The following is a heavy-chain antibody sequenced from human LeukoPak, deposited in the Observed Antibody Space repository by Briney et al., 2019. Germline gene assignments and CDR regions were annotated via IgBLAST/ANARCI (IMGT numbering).Heavy chain of an antibody. CDR2: INPNSGGT. D-gene: IGHD6-13*01. V-gene: IGHV1-2*02. J-gene: IGHJ5*02. CDR1: GYTFTGYY. CDR3: ARDLLIAAAGNNWFDP. Sequence: GASVKVSCKASGYTFTGYYMHWVRQAPGQGLEWMGWINPNSGGTNYAQKFQGRVTMTRDTSISTAYMELSRLRSDDTAVYYCARDLLIAAAGNNWFDPWGQGTLVTVSS.